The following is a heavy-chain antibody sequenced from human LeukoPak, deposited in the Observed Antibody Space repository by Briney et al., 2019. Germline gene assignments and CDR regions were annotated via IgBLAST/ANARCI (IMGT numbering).Heavy chain of an antibody. D-gene: IGHD1-26*01. Sequence: GGSLRLSCAASGFTLSSYAMSWVRQAPGKGLEWVSAISGSGGSTYYADSVKGRFTISRDNSKNTLYLQMNSLRAEDTAVYYCAKGYNYYYYYGMDVWGQGTTVTVSS. V-gene: IGHV3-23*01. J-gene: IGHJ6*02. CDR3: AKGYNYYYYYGMDV. CDR2: ISGSGGST. CDR1: GFTLSSYA.